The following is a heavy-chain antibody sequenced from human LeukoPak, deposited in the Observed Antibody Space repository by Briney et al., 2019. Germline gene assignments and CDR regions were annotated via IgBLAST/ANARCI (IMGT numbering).Heavy chain of an antibody. J-gene: IGHJ6*02. V-gene: IGHV3-23*01. D-gene: IGHD4-11*01. CDR2: ISGSGYNT. Sequence: PGGSLRLSWAASGFTFSNYAISCVRQAPGKGLEWVSAISGSGYNTYYADSVKGRFTISRDNSKNTLYLQMHSLRAEDTAVYYCAKILTTVTSYYYGMNVWGQGTTVTVSS. CDR1: GFTFSNYA. CDR3: AKILTTVTSYYYGMNV.